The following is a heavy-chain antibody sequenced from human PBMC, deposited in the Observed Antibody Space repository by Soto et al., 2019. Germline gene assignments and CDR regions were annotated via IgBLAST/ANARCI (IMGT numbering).Heavy chain of an antibody. D-gene: IGHD4-17*01. CDR1: GFTFSYYW. CDR3: AREGPAVTTWLDH. Sequence: GGSLRLSCAASGFTFSYYWTHWVRQAPGKGLVWVSRMNSDGSSTSYADSVKGRFTISRDNAKNTLILQMNSLGAEDSAVYYCAREGPAVTTWLDHWGQGTQVTGLL. CDR2: MNSDGSST. V-gene: IGHV3-74*01. J-gene: IGHJ4*02.